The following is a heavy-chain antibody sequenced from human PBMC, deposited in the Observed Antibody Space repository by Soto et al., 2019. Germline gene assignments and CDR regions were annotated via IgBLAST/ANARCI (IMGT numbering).Heavy chain of an antibody. J-gene: IGHJ4*02. D-gene: IGHD6-19*01. Sequence: DVQLLESGGGLVQPGGSLRLSCAASGFSFSKYAMIWVRQDPGKGQEWVAGITGSGNTIEYEDSVKGRFSISRDNSKNTVYRQRKSLRAEDTAMYDCEKDEVSGDGLWLVAGWGLGTLVTVS. CDR3: EKDEVSGDGLWLVAG. CDR1: GFSFSKYA. V-gene: IGHV3-23*01. CDR2: ITGSGNTI.